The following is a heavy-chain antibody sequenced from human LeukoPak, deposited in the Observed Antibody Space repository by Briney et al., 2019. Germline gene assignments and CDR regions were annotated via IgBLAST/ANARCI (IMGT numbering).Heavy chain of an antibody. Sequence: SETLSLTCTVSGGSISSYYWSWIRQPPGKGLEWIGYIYYSGSTNYNPSLKGRVTISVDTSKNQFSLKLSSVTAADTAVYYCALVTPITYAFDIWGQGTMVTVSS. CDR1: GGSISSYY. D-gene: IGHD1-14*01. J-gene: IGHJ3*02. CDR2: IYYSGST. CDR3: ALVTPITYAFDI. V-gene: IGHV4-59*01.